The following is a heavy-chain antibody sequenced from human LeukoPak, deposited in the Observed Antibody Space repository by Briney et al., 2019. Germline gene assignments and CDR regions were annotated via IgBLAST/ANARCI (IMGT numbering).Heavy chain of an antibody. CDR2: IIPIFGTA. J-gene: IGHJ6*02. D-gene: IGHD1-26*01. CDR3: ARPSESKVNSGTKGYYYYYGMDV. CDR1: GGTFSSYA. Sequence: SVKVSCKASGGTFSSYAISWVRQAPGQGLEWMGGIIPIFGTANYAQKFQGRVTITADESTSTAYMELSSLRSEDTAVYYCARPSESKVNSGTKGYYYYYGMDVWGQGTTVTVSS. V-gene: IGHV1-69*13.